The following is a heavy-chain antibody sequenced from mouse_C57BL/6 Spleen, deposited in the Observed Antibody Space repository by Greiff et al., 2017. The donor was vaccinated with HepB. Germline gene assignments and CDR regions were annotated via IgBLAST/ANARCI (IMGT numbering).Heavy chain of an antibody. CDR3: ARGPYYYGSSYYFDY. CDR1: GFTFSDYG. Sequence: DVQLVESGGGLVKPGGSLKLSCAASGFTFSDYGMHWVRQAPEKGLEWVAYISSGSSTIYYADTVKGRFTISRDNAKNTLFLQMTSLRSEDTAMYYCARGPYYYGSSYYFDYWGQGTTLTVSS. D-gene: IGHD1-1*01. J-gene: IGHJ2*01. V-gene: IGHV5-17*01. CDR2: ISSGSSTI.